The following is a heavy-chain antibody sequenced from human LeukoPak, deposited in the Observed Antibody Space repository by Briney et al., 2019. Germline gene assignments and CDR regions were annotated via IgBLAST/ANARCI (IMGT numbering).Heavy chain of an antibody. CDR1: GYTFTNHG. J-gene: IGHJ4*02. CDR2: ISGYNGNT. D-gene: IGHD4-17*01. Sequence: GASVMVSCKTSGYTFTNHGISWVRQAPGQGLEWMGWISGYNGNTNYVQKFRGRITVTTDTSTSTAYLQLRSLRSDNTALYYCARDLSLGRHDDGEPFDFWGQGTLVTVSS. V-gene: IGHV1-18*01. CDR3: ARDLSLGRHDDGEPFDF.